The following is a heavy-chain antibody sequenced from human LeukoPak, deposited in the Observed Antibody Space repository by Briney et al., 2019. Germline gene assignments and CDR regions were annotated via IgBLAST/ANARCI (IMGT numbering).Heavy chain of an antibody. CDR2: INHSGST. J-gene: IGHJ4*02. CDR1: GGSFSGYY. Sequence: SETLSLTCAVYGGSFSGYYWSWIRQPPGRGLEWIGEINHSGSTNYNPSLKSRVTISVDTSKNQFSLKLSSVTAADTAVYYCARGYDSSGYGVDYWGQGTLVTVSS. CDR3: ARGYDSSGYGVDY. D-gene: IGHD3-22*01. V-gene: IGHV4-34*01.